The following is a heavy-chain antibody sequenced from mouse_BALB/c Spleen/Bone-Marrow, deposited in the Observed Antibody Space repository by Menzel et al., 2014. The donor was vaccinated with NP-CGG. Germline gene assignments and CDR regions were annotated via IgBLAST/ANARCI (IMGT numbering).Heavy chain of an antibody. CDR2: IWAGGST. CDR3: AREGGYYYGSRVAWFAY. V-gene: IGHV2-9*02. D-gene: IGHD1-1*01. CDR1: GFSLXSYG. J-gene: IGHJ3*01. Sequence: VQLVESGPGLVAPSQSLSITCTVSGFSLXSYGVHWVRQPPGKGLEWLGVIWAGGSTNYNSALMSRLSISKDNSKSQVFLKMNSLQTDDTAMYYCAREGGYYYGSRVAWFAYWGQGTLVTVSA.